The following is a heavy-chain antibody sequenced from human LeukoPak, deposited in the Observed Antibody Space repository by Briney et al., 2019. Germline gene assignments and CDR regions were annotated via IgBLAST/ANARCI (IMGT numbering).Heavy chain of an antibody. V-gene: IGHV4-59*01. CDR3: ARVRKGYIRRYYFDY. J-gene: IGHJ4*02. CDR1: GGSISSYY. Sequence: PSETLSLTCTVSGGSISSYYWSWIRQPPGKGLEWIGYIYYSGSTNYNPSLKSRVTISVDTSKNQFSLKLSSVTAADTAVYYCARVRKGYIRRYYFDYWGQGTLVTVSS. CDR2: IYYSGST. D-gene: IGHD3-16*02.